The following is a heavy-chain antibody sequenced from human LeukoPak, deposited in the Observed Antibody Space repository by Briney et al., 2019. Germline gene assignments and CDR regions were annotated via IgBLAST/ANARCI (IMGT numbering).Heavy chain of an antibody. J-gene: IGHJ5*02. V-gene: IGHV1-69*05. D-gene: IGHD3-10*01. CDR2: LTQFFRST. Sequence: ASVTVCCTASGASFRTYPISWVRQAHGQGLEWMGGLTQFFRSTNYTQKVQGRLTITTDEASSTAYMELSNLRPDDAAVSLCATSESGRSGDWFAPWGQGTLVTVPS. CDR1: GASFRTYP. CDR3: ATSESGRSGDWFAP.